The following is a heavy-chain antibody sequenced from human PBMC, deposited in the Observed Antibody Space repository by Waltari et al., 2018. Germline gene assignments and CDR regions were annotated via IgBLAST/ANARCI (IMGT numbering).Heavy chain of an antibody. J-gene: IGHJ4*02. CDR3: ARDLGSSIAVAGTGNY. CDR1: GFTFSSYA. V-gene: IGHV3-30-3*01. Sequence: QVQLVESGGGVVQPGRSLRLSCAASGFTFSSYAMHWVRQAPGKGLEWVAVISYDGSNKYYADSVKGRFTISRDNSKNTLYLQMNSLRAEDTAVYYCARDLGSSIAVAGTGNYWGQGTLVTVSS. CDR2: ISYDGSNK. D-gene: IGHD6-19*01.